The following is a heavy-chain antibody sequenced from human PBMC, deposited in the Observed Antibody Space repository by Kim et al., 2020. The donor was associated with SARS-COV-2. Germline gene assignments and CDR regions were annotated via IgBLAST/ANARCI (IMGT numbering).Heavy chain of an antibody. D-gene: IGHD5-18*01. CDR2: IHSDGSST. CDR1: GFTFSSYW. Sequence: GGSLRLSCAASGFTFSSYWMHWVRQAPGKGLVWVSRIHSDGSSTNYADSVKGRFTISRENAKNTLYMQMNNLRAEDTAVYYCARLHLGFDYWGQGTLVTVSS. V-gene: IGHV3-74*01. CDR3: ARLHLGFDY. J-gene: IGHJ4*02.